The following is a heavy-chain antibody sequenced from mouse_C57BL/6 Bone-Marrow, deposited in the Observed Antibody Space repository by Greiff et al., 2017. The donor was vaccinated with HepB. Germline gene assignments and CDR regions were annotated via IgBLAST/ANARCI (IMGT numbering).Heavy chain of an antibody. Sequence: EVKVVESGEGLVKPGGSLKLSCAASGFTFSSYAMSWVRQTPEKRLEWVAYISSGGDYIYYADTVKGRFTISRDNARNTLYLQMSSLKSEDTAMYYCTRDRLRGYAMDYWGQGTSVTVSS. D-gene: IGHD2-2*01. CDR1: GFTFSSYA. CDR2: ISSGGDYI. J-gene: IGHJ4*01. V-gene: IGHV5-9-1*02. CDR3: TRDRLRGYAMDY.